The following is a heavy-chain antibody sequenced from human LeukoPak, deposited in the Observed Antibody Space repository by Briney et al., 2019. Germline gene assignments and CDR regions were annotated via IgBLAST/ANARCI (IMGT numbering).Heavy chain of an antibody. V-gene: IGHV1-46*03. CDR3: ARGRFLEWYLGY. CDR1: GYTFTSYY. CDR2: INPSGGST. J-gene: IGHJ4*02. D-gene: IGHD3-3*01. Sequence: ASVKVSCKASGYTFTSYYMHWVRQAPGQGLEWMGIINPSGGSTSYAQKFQGRVTMTRDTSTTTVYMELSSLRSEDTDVYYCARGRFLEWYLGYWGQGNLVTVSS.